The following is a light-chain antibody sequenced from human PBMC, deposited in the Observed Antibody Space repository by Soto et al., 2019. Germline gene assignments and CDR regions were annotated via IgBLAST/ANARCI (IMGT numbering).Light chain of an antibody. CDR2: GAS. Sequence: EIVLTQFPGTLSLSPGERATLSCRASQSVRSNFLAWYQQKPGQAPRLLLHGASTRATGIPHRFSGSGSGTDFSLTISRLEPEDFAVYSCQQYGSSPIPFGQGTRLEI. J-gene: IGKJ5*01. V-gene: IGKV3-20*01. CDR1: QSVRSNF. CDR3: QQYGSSPIP.